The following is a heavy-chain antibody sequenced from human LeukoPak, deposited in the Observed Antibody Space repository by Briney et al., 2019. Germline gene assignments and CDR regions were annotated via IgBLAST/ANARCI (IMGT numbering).Heavy chain of an antibody. D-gene: IGHD6-6*01. Sequence: SETLSLTCTVSGGSLTISDYYWGWIRLPPGKGLEWIGAISHTGTTYYNPSPQSRVTISVDKSKNQFSLKLSSVTAADTAVYYCATREHHVLRTPGDYWGQGTLVTVSS. J-gene: IGHJ4*02. CDR3: ATREHHVLRTPGDY. CDR2: ISHTGTT. V-gene: IGHV4-39*01. CDR1: GGSLTISDYY.